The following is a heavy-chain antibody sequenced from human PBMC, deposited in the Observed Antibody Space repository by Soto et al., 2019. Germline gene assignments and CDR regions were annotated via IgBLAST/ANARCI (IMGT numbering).Heavy chain of an antibody. D-gene: IGHD2-2*01. V-gene: IGHV2-5*02. CDR2: IYWDDDQ. CDR3: AHAYGGTSWPNDAFDV. Sequence: QITLKESGPTLVKPTQTLTLTCTFSGFSLSADGVGVGWIRQPPGKALEWLALIYWDDDQRYSPSLKTRLTITKDTTQNQVVLTMTNMYPVDTATYYCAHAYGGTSWPNDAFDVWGQGIVVTVSS. CDR1: GFSLSADGVG. J-gene: IGHJ3*01.